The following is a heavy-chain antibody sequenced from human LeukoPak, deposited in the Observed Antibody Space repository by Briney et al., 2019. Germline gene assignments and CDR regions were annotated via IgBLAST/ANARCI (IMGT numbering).Heavy chain of an antibody. Sequence: RTSETLSLTCAVSGGSISSSNWWSWVRQPPGKGLEWIGEIYHSGSTNYNPSLKSRVTISVDKSKNQFSLKLSSVTAADTAVYYCARAPSGGVLGELSSWGQGTLVTVSS. J-gene: IGHJ4*02. V-gene: IGHV4-4*02. D-gene: IGHD3-16*02. CDR1: GGSISSSNW. CDR2: IYHSGST. CDR3: ARAPSGGVLGELSS.